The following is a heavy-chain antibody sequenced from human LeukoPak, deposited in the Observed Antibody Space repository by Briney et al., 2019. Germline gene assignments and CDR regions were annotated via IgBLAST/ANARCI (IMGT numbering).Heavy chain of an antibody. V-gene: IGHV1-24*01. D-gene: IGHD6-19*01. Sequence: ASVKVSCTVSGYTLTELSMHWVRQAPGKGLEWMGGFDPEDGETIYAQKFQGRVTMTEDTSTDTVYMELSSLRSEDMAVYYCATLIAVAGTSWFDPWGQGTLVTVSS. CDR1: GYTLTELS. J-gene: IGHJ5*02. CDR3: ATLIAVAGTSWFDP. CDR2: FDPEDGET.